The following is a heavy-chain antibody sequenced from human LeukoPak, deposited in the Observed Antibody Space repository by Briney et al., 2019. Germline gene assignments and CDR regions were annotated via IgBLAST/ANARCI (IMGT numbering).Heavy chain of an antibody. V-gene: IGHV3-15*01. CDR1: GFTFNTAW. CDR3: ASLSTGWLDN. CDR2: IKSKTDGGTT. J-gene: IGHJ5*02. D-gene: IGHD2-8*02. Sequence: GGSLRLSCAATGFTFNTAWMIWVRQAPGKGLEWLGRIKSKTDGGTTEYAAPVKGRFTLSRDDSKNTLYREMSGLKTDDTAMYYCASLSTGWLDNWGQGTLVTVSS.